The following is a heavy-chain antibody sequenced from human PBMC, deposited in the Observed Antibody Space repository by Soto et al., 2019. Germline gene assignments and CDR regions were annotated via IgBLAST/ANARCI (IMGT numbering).Heavy chain of an antibody. CDR2: IIPIFGTA. Sequence: SVKVSCKASGGTFSSYAISWVRQAPGQGLEWMGGIIPIFGTANYAQKFQGRVTITADESTSTAYMELSSLRSEDTAVYYCASSSSITSFGYFDYWGQGTLVTVSS. D-gene: IGHD3-3*01. V-gene: IGHV1-69*13. CDR1: GGTFSSYA. J-gene: IGHJ4*02. CDR3: ASSSSITSFGYFDY.